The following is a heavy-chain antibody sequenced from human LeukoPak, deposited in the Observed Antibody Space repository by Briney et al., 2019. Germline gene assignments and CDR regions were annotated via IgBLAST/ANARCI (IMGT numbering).Heavy chain of an antibody. CDR2: ISGSGGST. J-gene: IGHJ6*02. Sequence: PGGSLRLSCAASGFTFSSYAMSWVRQGPGKGLEWVSAISGSGGSTYYADSVKGRFTISRDNSKNTLYLQMNSLRAEDMAVYYCAKDGSGSYGYYGMDVWGQGTTVTVSS. CDR1: GFTFSSYA. D-gene: IGHD3-10*01. CDR3: AKDGSGSYGYYGMDV. V-gene: IGHV3-23*01.